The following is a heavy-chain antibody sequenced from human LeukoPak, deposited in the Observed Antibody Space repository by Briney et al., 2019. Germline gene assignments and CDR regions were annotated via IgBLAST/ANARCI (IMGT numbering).Heavy chain of an antibody. Sequence: ASVKVSCKASGYTFTGYYMHWVRQAPGQGLERMGWINPNSGGTNYAQKFQGRVTMTRDTSISTAYMELSRLRSDDTAVYYCARNPPAAGMGRIWFDPWGQGTLVTVSS. CDR2: INPNSGGT. J-gene: IGHJ5*02. CDR1: GYTFTGYY. D-gene: IGHD6-13*01. CDR3: ARNPPAAGMGRIWFDP. V-gene: IGHV1-2*02.